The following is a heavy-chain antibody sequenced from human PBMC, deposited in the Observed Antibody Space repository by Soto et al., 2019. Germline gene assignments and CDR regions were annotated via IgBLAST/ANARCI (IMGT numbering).Heavy chain of an antibody. Sequence: QVQLVESGGGVVQPGTALRLSCVVSGFTLSNTGVHWVRQAPGKGLEWVAMISHDGFSQHYVDSVRGRFTISRDNSTNTLYLQMHSLRPEDTSVYYFAKDWGYSGWFIWFDSCGQGTLVIVSS. J-gene: IGHJ5*01. D-gene: IGHD6-13*01. CDR2: ISHDGFSQ. CDR3: AKDWGYSGWFIWFDS. CDR1: GFTLSNTG. V-gene: IGHV3-30*18.